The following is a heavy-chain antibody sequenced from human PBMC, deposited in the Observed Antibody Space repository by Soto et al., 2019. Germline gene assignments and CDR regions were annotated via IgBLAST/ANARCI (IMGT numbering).Heavy chain of an antibody. CDR2: IYHTGNA. J-gene: IGHJ5*02. CDR3: ARDYFDSGEYTTNWFDP. Sequence: PSQTLSLTCSVSGDSISNSRFYLAWIRQSPGEGLEWVGSIYHTGNAYYNPSLKSRGTIFVDTSKNQFSLKLTSVTAADTALYYCARDYFDSGEYTTNWFDPWGQGALVTVS. V-gene: IGHV4-39*01. CDR1: GDSISNSRFY. D-gene: IGHD3-22*01.